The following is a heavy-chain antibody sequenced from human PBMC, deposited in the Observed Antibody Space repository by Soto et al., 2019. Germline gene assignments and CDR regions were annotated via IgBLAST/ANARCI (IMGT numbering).Heavy chain of an antibody. Sequence: QVQLVQSGAEVKKPGSSVKVSCKASGGTFSSYAISWVRQAPGQGLEWMGGIIPIFGTANYAQKFQGRVTITADESTSTAYMELSSLRSEDTAVYYCARDIVVVPAATGHYYYYGMDIRGQGTTVTVSS. J-gene: IGHJ6*02. V-gene: IGHV1-69*01. CDR2: IIPIFGTA. CDR1: GGTFSSYA. CDR3: ARDIVVVPAATGHYYYYGMDI. D-gene: IGHD2-2*01.